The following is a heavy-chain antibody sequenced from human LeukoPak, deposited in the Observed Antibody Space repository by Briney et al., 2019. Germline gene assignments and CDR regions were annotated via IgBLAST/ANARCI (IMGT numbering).Heavy chain of an antibody. J-gene: IGHJ3*02. CDR2: IWYDGSNK. CDR3: ARGDYYDSSGYYFPDAFDI. CDR1: GFTFSSYG. V-gene: IGHV3-33*01. Sequence: GGSLTLSCAATGFTFSSYGMHWVRQAPAKGLEWVAVIWYDGSNKCYVDSVQGRFTISRDNSKNTLYLQMSSLRAEDTAVYYCARGDYYDSSGYYFPDAFDIWGQGTMVTVSS. D-gene: IGHD3-22*01.